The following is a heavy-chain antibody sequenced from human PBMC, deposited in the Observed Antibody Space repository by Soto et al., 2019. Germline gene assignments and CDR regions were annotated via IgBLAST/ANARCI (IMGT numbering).Heavy chain of an antibody. CDR1: GYTFSSHG. CDR3: ARNGEYSSSSDWFDP. V-gene: IGHV1-18*01. J-gene: IGHJ5*02. D-gene: IGHD6-6*01. CDR2: ISPNSGGT. Sequence: ASVKVSCKASGYTFSSHGIIWVRQAPGQGLEWMGWISPNSGGTKYAQKFQGRVTMTRDTSTSTAYMELSRLRSDDTAVYYCARNGEYSSSSDWFDPWGQGTLVTVSS.